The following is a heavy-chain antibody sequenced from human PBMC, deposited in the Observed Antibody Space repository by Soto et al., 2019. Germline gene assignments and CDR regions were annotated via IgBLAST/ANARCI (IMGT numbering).Heavy chain of an antibody. CDR2: ISGDSGNT. CDR3: ARVTGDDFWSGYYYYFDY. CDR1: GYMFTKSA. Sequence: GASVKVSCKASGYMFTKSAMHWVRQAPGQRLEWMGWISGDSGNTKYSPKLQDRVTITRDTSASTAYMELSSLRSEDTAVYYCARVTGDDFWSGYYYYFDYWGQGTLVTVAS. V-gene: IGHV1-3*01. J-gene: IGHJ4*02. D-gene: IGHD3-3*01.